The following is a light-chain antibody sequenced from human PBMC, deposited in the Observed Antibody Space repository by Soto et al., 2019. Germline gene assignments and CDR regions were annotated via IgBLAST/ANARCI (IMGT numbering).Light chain of an antibody. V-gene: IGKV1-39*01. CDR1: QSISSY. Sequence: DIQMTQSPSSLSASVGDRVTITCRASQSISSYLNWYQQKPGKAPKLLIYAASSLQSGVPSRFSGSGSGKDFTLTISSLQPEDFATYYCQQSYSTPPYPFGQGTKLEIK. CDR3: QQSYSTPPYP. CDR2: AAS. J-gene: IGKJ2*01.